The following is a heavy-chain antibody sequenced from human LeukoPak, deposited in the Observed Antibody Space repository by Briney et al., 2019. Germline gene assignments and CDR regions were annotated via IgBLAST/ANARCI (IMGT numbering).Heavy chain of an antibody. CDR2: IYTSGST. D-gene: IGHD2-2*02. V-gene: IGHV4-4*07. CDR3: ARDCSSTSCYNDAFDI. J-gene: IGHJ3*02. Sequence: SETLSLTCTVSGGSIGSYYWSWIRQPAGKGLEWIGRIYTSGSTNYNPSLKSRVTMSVDTSKNQLSLKLSSVTAADTAVYYCARDCSSTSCYNDAFDIWGQGTMVTVSS. CDR1: GGSIGSYY.